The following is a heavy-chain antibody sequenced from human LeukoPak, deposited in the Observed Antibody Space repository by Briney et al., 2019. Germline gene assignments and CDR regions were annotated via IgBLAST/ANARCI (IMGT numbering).Heavy chain of an antibody. D-gene: IGHD3-9*01. CDR1: GGSISSYY. J-gene: IGHJ3*02. Sequence: SETLSLTCTVSGGSISSYYWSWIRQPPGKGLEWIGYISYSGSTNYNPSLKSRVTTSIDTSKNQFSLKLRSVTAADTAIYYCARQGYDILTGYIDAFDIWGQGTMVTVSS. CDR2: ISYSGST. V-gene: IGHV4-59*08. CDR3: ARQGYDILTGYIDAFDI.